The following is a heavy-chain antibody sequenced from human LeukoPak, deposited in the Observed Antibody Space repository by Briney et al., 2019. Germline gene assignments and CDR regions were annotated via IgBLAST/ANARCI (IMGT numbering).Heavy chain of an antibody. J-gene: IGHJ4*02. D-gene: IGHD5-12*01. V-gene: IGHV4-59*12. CDR1: GASINDFY. CDR2: VYYGGST. Sequence: PSETLSLTCAVSGASINDFYWTWIRQPPGKGLEWIGYVYYGGSTNYNPSLKSRVTMSVDTSKNQFSLKLSSVTAADTAVYYCARRARVATEFDYWGQGTLVTVSS. CDR3: ARRARVATEFDY.